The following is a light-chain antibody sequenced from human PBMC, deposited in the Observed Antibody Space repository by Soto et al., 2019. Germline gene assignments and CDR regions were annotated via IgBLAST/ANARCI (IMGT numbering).Light chain of an antibody. CDR2: GAS. CDR3: QQYNNWPRT. Sequence: IVLTQYPGTLSLSPGERATLSCRASQRVSARYLAWYHQKPGQAPRLLIFGASDRATGIPARFSGSGSGTEFTLTISSLQSEDFALYYCQQYNNWPRTFGQGTKVDIK. J-gene: IGKJ1*01. CDR1: QRVSARY. V-gene: IGKV3D-15*01.